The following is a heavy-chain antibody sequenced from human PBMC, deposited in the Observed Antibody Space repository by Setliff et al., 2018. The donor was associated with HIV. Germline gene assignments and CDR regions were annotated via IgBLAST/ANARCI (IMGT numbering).Heavy chain of an antibody. CDR1: GASIRSGVYY. D-gene: IGHD3-22*01. Sequence: SETLSLTCAVSGASIRSGVYYWSWIRQPAGKGPEWIGHIFPSGSTNYSPSLKSRITISMDTSKNQFSLKLSSVTAADTAVYYCARDHPANYYDSSGYPLYYYYMDVWGKGTTVTVSS. J-gene: IGHJ6*03. V-gene: IGHV4-61*09. CDR2: IFPSGST. CDR3: ARDHPANYYDSSGYPLYYYYMDV.